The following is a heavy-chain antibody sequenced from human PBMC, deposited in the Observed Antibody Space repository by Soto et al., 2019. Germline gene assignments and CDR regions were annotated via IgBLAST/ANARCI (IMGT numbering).Heavy chain of an antibody. J-gene: IGHJ5*02. CDR3: GKDLSPGGLEA. Sequence: QPGGSLRLSCAVSGPTIDDYAMHWVRQVPGKGLEWVSGIFWRGGGTGYADSVKGRFTISRDRAKNSLPLQMNSLTIEDTAVYYCGKDLSPGGLEAWGQGTLVTVSS. CDR1: GPTIDDYA. D-gene: IGHD3-16*01. CDR2: IFWRGGGT. V-gene: IGHV3-9*01.